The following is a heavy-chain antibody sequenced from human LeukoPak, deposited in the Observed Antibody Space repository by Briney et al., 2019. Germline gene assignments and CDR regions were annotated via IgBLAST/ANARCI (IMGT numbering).Heavy chain of an antibody. CDR2: IIPIFGTA. J-gene: IGHJ4*02. CDR1: GGTFSSYA. Sequence: GASVKVSCKASGGTFSSYAISWVRQAPGQGLEWMGGIIPIFGTANYAQKFQGRVTITADESTSTAYMELSSLRSEDTAVYYCARVPLLWFGELLHYFDYWGQGTLVTVSS. CDR3: ARVPLLWFGELLHYFDY. D-gene: IGHD3-10*01. V-gene: IGHV1-69*13.